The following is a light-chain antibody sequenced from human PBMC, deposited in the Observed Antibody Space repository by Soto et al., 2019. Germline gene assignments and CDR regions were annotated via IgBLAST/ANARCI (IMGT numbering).Light chain of an antibody. J-gene: IGKJ5*01. CDR1: QSVSSHY. CDR3: QHFSNSPSIT. Sequence: EIVLTQSPGTLSLSPGERATLSCRASQSVSSHYLAWYQQKPGQAPRLLIYAASSRATGIPVGFSGSGSGTDFTLTISRLEPEDFAVYYCQHFSNSPSITFGQGTRLEI. V-gene: IGKV3-20*01. CDR2: AAS.